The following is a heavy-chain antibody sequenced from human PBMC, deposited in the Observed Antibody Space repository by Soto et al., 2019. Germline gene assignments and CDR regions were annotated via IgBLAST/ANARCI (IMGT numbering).Heavy chain of an antibody. D-gene: IGHD3-10*01. J-gene: IGHJ5*02. CDR1: GGSISSSNW. Sequence: SETLSLTCAVSGGSISSSNWWSWVRQPPGKGLEWIGEIYHSGSTNYNPSLKSRVTISVDKSKNQFSLKLSSVTAADTAVHYCARSYMVRGVANWFDPWGQGTLVTVSS. V-gene: IGHV4-4*02. CDR2: IYHSGST. CDR3: ARSYMVRGVANWFDP.